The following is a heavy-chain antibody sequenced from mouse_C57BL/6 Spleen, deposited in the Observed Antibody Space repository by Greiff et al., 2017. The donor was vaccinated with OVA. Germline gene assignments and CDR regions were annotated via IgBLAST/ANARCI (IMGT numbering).Heavy chain of an antibody. D-gene: IGHD1-1*01. Sequence: QVQLQQSGPELVKPGASVKISCKASGYAFSSSWMNWVKQRPGKGLEWIGRIYPGDGDTNYNGKFKGKATLTADKSSSTAYMQLSSLTSEDSAVYFCARNPLYYGSSYYFDYWGQGTTLTVSS. V-gene: IGHV1-82*01. J-gene: IGHJ2*01. CDR2: IYPGDGDT. CDR3: ARNPLYYGSSYYFDY. CDR1: GYAFSSSW.